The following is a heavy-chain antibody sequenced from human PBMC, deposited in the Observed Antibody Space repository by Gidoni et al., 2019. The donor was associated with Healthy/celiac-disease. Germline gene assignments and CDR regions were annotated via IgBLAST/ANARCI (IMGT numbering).Heavy chain of an antibody. J-gene: IGHJ4*02. CDR2: FDPEDGET. CDR1: GYTLTELS. Sequence: QVQLVQSGAEVTKPGASVKVSCKVSGYTLTELSMHWVRQAPGKGLEWIGGFDPEDGETIYAQKFQGRVTITEDTSTDTAYMELSSLRSEDTAVYYCATDLIPFKPLLLGYWGQGTLVTVSS. D-gene: IGHD3-16*01. CDR3: ATDLIPFKPLLLGY. V-gene: IGHV1-24*01.